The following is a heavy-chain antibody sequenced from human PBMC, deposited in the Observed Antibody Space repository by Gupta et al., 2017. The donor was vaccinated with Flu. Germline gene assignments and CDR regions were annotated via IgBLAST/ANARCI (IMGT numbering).Heavy chain of an antibody. Sequence: QMHVVQSGPEVKKPGTSVKVSCKASGFTFTNSAMQWVRQARGQRLEWLGWIVAGSGKTNYAQKVQERVRFTRDMSTRTAYMERSSLRSDDTAVYYCAADTLDRLHWGQGTLVTVSS. J-gene: IGHJ4*02. CDR2: IVAGSGKT. CDR1: GFTFTNSA. CDR3: AADTLDRLH. V-gene: IGHV1-58*02.